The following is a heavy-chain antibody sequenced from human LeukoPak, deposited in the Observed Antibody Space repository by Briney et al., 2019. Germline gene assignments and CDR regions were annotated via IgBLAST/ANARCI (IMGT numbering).Heavy chain of an antibody. CDR3: ARFEVSGYYLFDY. Sequence: PSETLSLTYTVSGGSISSSSYYWGWIRQPPGKGLEWIGSIYYSGSTYYNPSLKSRVTTSVDTSKNQFSLRLSSVTAADTAMYYCARFEVSGYYLFDYWGPGILVTVSS. CDR1: GGSISSSSYY. J-gene: IGHJ4*02. CDR2: IYYSGST. D-gene: IGHD5-12*01. V-gene: IGHV4-39*07.